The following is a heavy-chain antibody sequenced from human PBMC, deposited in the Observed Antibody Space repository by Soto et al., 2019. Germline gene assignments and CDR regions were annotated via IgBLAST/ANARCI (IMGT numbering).Heavy chain of an antibody. D-gene: IGHD2-15*01. V-gene: IGHV1-18*01. CDR2: ISAYNGNT. Sequence: ASVKVSCKASGYTFTSYGISWVRQAPGQGLEWMGWISAYNGNTNYAQKLQGRVTITADKSTSTAYMELSSLRSEDTAVYYCAREYEYCSGGSCFAAFDIWGQGTMVTVSS. CDR3: AREYEYCSGGSCFAAFDI. CDR1: GYTFTSYG. J-gene: IGHJ3*02.